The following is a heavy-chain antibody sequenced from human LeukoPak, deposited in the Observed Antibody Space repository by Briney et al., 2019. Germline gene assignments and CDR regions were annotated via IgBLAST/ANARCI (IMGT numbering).Heavy chain of an antibody. Sequence: SGGSLRLSCATSGFPFSDFSMSWVRQAPGKGLEWISTTNSGGTSTYYAESVEGRFTISRDNSKNTLYLQMSSLRVEDTAVYYCAKQSYARSLGEGGPGTLVSVSS. J-gene: IGHJ4*02. CDR3: AKQSYARSLGE. D-gene: IGHD2-8*01. CDR2: TNSGGTST. V-gene: IGHV3-23*01. CDR1: GFPFSDFS.